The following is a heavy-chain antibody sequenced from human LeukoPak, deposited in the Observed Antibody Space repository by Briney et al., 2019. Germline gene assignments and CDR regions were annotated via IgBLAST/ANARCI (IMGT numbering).Heavy chain of an antibody. CDR1: GGSISSGSYY. CDR3: ARGTYYYGSGSYYTPRWFDP. J-gene: IGHJ5*02. Sequence: PSETLSLTCAVSGGSISSGSYYWSWIRQPAGTGLEWIGRIYTSGSTNYNPSLKSRVTISVDTSKNQFSLKLSSVTAADTAVYYCARGTYYYGSGSYYTPRWFDPWGQGTLVTVSS. CDR2: IYTSGST. V-gene: IGHV4-61*02. D-gene: IGHD3-10*01.